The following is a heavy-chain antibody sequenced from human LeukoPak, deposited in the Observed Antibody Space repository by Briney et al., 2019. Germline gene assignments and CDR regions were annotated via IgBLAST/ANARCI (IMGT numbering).Heavy chain of an antibody. Sequence: GGSLRLSCAASGFTVSSNYMSWVRQAPGKGLEWVSVIYSGGSTYYADSVKGRFTISRDNSKNTLHLQMNSLRAEDTAVYYCARAPWGVFAPRGWFDPWGQGTLVTVSS. D-gene: IGHD3-16*01. CDR3: ARAPWGVFAPRGWFDP. CDR1: GFTVSSNY. V-gene: IGHV3-53*01. CDR2: IYSGGST. J-gene: IGHJ5*02.